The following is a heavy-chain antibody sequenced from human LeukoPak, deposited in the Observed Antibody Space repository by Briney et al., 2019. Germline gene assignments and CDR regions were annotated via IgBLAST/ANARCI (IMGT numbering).Heavy chain of an antibody. D-gene: IGHD3-22*01. CDR1: GFTVSSNY. J-gene: IGHJ4*02. CDR2: IYSGGST. Sequence: PGGSLRLSCAASGFTVSSNYMSWVRQAPGKGLEWVSVIYSGGSTYYADSVKGRFTISRDDSKNTLYLQMNSLRAEDTAVYYCARSFSYDSSGYTFDYWGQGTLVTVSS. V-gene: IGHV3-66*02. CDR3: ARSFSYDSSGYTFDY.